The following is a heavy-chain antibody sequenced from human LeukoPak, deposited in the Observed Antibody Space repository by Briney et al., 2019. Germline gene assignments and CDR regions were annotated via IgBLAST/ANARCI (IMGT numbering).Heavy chain of an antibody. CDR1: GFTFSSYW. V-gene: IGHV3-21*01. D-gene: IGHD3-9*01. CDR2: ISSSSSYI. J-gene: IGHJ4*02. Sequence: GGSLRLSCAASGFTFSSYWMHWVRQAPGKGLVWVSSISSSSSYIYYADSVKGRFTISRDNAKNSLYLQMSSLRAEDTAVYYCARDPGDSDWLLPFDYWGQGTLVTVSS. CDR3: ARDPGDSDWLLPFDY.